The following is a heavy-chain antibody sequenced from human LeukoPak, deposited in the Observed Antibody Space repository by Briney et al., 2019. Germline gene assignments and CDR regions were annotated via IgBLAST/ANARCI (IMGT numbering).Heavy chain of an antibody. V-gene: IGHV1-2*02. CDR2: INPNSGGT. CDR3: ARGYCSSTSCYDYFDY. J-gene: IGHJ4*02. Sequence: ASVKGSCKASGYTFTGYYMHWVRQAPGQGLEWMGWINPNSGGTDFAQRFQGRVTMTRDTSITTAYMELSSLRSDDTALYYCARGYCSSTSCYDYFDYWGQGTLVTVSS. CDR1: GYTFTGYY. D-gene: IGHD2-2*01.